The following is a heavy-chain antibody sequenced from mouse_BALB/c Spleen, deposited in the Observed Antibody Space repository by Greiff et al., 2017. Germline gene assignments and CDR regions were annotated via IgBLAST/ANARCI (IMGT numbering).Heavy chain of an antibody. Sequence: EVQGVESGGGLVQPKGSLKLSCAASGFTFNTYAMNWVRQAPGKGLEWVARIRSKSNNYATYYADSLKDRFTISRDDSQSMLYLQMNNLKTEDTAMYYCVRLTGDYWGQGTTLTVSS. V-gene: IGHV10-1*02. CDR3: VRLTGDY. D-gene: IGHD4-1*01. J-gene: IGHJ2*01. CDR1: GFTFNTYA. CDR2: IRSKSNNYAT.